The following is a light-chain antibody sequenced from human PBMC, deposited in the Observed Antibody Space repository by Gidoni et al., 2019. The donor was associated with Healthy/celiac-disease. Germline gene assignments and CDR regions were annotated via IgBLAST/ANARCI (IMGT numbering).Light chain of an antibody. CDR1: SSDVGSYNL. CDR3: CSYAGSSTYV. Sequence: QSALTQPPSVSGSPGQPITISCTGTSSDVGSYNLVSWYQQHPGKAPKLMIYEVSKRPSGVSNRFSGSKSGNTASLTISGLQAEDEADYYCCSYAGSSTYVFGTGTKVTVL. CDR2: EVS. V-gene: IGLV2-23*02. J-gene: IGLJ1*01.